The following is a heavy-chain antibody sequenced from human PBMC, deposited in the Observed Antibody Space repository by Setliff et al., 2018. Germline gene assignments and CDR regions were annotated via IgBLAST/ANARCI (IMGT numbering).Heavy chain of an antibody. V-gene: IGHV4-59*08. D-gene: IGHD3-10*02. CDR2: IYYSGST. J-gene: IGHJ5*02. Sequence: PEETLSLTCTVSGGSISSYYWSWIRQPPGKGLEWIGYIYYSGSTNYNPSLKSRVTLSVDTSKNKFSLKLSSVTAADTALYFCARHRVDTSTYYVQSWFDPWGQGTLVTVSS. CDR1: GGSISSYY. CDR3: ARHRVDTSTYYVQSWFDP.